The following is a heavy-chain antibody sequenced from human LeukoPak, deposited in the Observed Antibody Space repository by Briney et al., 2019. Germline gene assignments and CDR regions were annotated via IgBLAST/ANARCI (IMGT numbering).Heavy chain of an antibody. V-gene: IGHV3-23*01. CDR1: GFTFSSYS. CDR3: ARDGNDILTGPFDP. D-gene: IGHD3-9*01. J-gene: IGHJ5*02. CDR2: INGGGVTT. Sequence: PGGSLRLSCAASGFTFSSYSMSWVRQAPGKGLEWVSAINGGGVTTYYADSVKGRFTISRDNSKNTLYLQMNSLRAEDTAVYYCARDGNDILTGPFDPWGQGTLVTVSS.